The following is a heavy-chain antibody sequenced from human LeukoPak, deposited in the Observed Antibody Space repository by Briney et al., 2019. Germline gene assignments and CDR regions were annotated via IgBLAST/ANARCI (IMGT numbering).Heavy chain of an antibody. CDR3: AISPVGAAWYYFDY. J-gene: IGHJ4*02. CDR1: GFTFSSYG. Sequence: GGSLRLSCAASGFTFSSYGMSWVRQAPGKGLEWVSAISGSGGSTYYADSVKGRFTISRDNSKNTLYLQMNSLRAEDTAVYYCAISPVGAAWYYFDYWGQGTLVTVSS. V-gene: IGHV3-23*01. D-gene: IGHD1-26*01. CDR2: ISGSGGST.